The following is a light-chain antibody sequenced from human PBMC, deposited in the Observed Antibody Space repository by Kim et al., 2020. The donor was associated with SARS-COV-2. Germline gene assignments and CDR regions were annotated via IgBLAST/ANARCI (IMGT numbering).Light chain of an antibody. CDR1: TSNIGSNS. V-gene: IGLV1-44*01. CDR2: SDN. CDR3: TTWDESLRALV. J-gene: IGLJ3*02. Sequence: GQRVPISCSGSTSNIGSNSVTWYQQLAGTAPRLLIYSDNLRPSGVPDRFSGSKSGTSASLAISGLQSDDAADYYCTTWDESLRALVFGGGTQLTV.